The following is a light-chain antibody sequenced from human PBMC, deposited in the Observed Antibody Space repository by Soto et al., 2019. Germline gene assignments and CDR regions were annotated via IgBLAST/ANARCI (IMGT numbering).Light chain of an antibody. CDR1: SGYSTYA. Sequence: QAVLTQSPSASASLGASVKLTCTLSSGYSTYAIAWHQQQSEKGPRFLMKINYDGTHSKGDGFFVRLSGSSSRAERHLTISSLQSEDEADYFCQSLGTGIQVFGGGTKVTVL. CDR2: INYDGTH. J-gene: IGLJ3*02. V-gene: IGLV4-69*01. CDR3: QSLGTGIQV.